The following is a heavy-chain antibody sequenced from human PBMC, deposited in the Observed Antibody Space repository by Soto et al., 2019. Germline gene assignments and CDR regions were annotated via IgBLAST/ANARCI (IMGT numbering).Heavy chain of an antibody. V-gene: IGHV4-31*03. D-gene: IGHD3-9*01. CDR1: GGSISSGGYY. CDR3: ARGLRYFDWLLLVGYMDV. Sequence: QVQLQESGPGLVKPSQTLSLTCTVSGGSISSGGYYWRWIRQHPGKGLEWIGYIYYSGSTYYNPSLKSRVTISVDTSKNQFSLKLSSVTAADTAVYYCARGLRYFDWLLLVGYMDVWGKGTTVTVSS. CDR2: IYYSGST. J-gene: IGHJ6*03.